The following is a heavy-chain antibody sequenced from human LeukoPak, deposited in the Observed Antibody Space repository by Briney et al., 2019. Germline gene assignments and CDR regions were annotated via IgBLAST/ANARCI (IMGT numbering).Heavy chain of an antibody. V-gene: IGHV4-4*07. CDR2: IYTSGST. Sequence: SETLSLTCTVSGGSISSYYWCWIRQPAGKGLEWIGRIYTSGSTNYNPSLKSRVTISVDTSKNQFSLKLSSVTAADPAVYYCARGSDIVVVPAAVDYWGQGTLVTVSS. CDR1: GGSISSYY. CDR3: ARGSDIVVVPAAVDY. J-gene: IGHJ4*02. D-gene: IGHD2-2*01.